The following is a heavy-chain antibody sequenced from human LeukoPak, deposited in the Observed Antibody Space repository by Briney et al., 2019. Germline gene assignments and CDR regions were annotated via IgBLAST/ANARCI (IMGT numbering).Heavy chain of an antibody. Sequence: GALRLSFSASGFTFCRHSINLVRPAPGKGLEVGSTIGSTGSNTYYTDSVKGRFTISRDNSKNTLYLQINGLRADDTAVYYCAKSMSTVTTSPFWGQGTLVTVSS. CDR3: AKSMSTVTTSPF. J-gene: IGHJ4*02. CDR2: IGSTGSNT. V-gene: IGHV3-23*01. D-gene: IGHD4-17*01. CDR1: GFTFCRHS.